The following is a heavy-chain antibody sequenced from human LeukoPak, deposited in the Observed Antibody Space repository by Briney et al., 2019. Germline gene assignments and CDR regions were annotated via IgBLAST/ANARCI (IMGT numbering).Heavy chain of an antibody. V-gene: IGHV3-48*03. CDR3: AREDRRDALDI. CDR1: GFTFSSFE. CDR2: IGYDGRTI. Sequence: QPGGSLRLSCEGSGFTFSSFEMNWVRQAPGKGLEWLSYIGYDGRTIYYAGSVRGRFTISRDDATNSLYLQMNSLRAEDTAVYHCAREDRRDALDIWGHGTMVTVSS. D-gene: IGHD2-15*01. J-gene: IGHJ3*02.